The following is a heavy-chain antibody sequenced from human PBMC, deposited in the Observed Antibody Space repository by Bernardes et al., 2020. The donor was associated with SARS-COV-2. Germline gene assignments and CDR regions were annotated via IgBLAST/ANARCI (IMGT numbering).Heavy chain of an antibody. CDR3: AKHPQNSSGWYFDY. D-gene: IGHD6-19*01. CDR2: NNYSGST. V-gene: IGHV4-39*01. Sequence: ERNNYSGSTYYNPSLKSRVTISVDTSKYQFSLRLSSVTAADTAVYYCAKHPQNSSGWYFDYWGHCTQVTVS. J-gene: IGHJ4*01.